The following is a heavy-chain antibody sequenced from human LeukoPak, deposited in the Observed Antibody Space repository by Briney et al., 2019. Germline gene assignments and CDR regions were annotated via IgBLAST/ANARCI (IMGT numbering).Heavy chain of an antibody. CDR1: GGSISSSTYY. D-gene: IGHD6-6*01. CDR3: ARGRGKYSSSPFDY. Sequence: SETLSLTCTVSGGSISSSTYYWSWIRQPPGKGLEWIGEINHSGSTNYNPSLKSRVTISVDTSKNQFSLKLSSVTAADTAVYYCARGRGKYSSSPFDYWGQGTLVTVSS. CDR2: INHSGST. J-gene: IGHJ4*02. V-gene: IGHV4-39*07.